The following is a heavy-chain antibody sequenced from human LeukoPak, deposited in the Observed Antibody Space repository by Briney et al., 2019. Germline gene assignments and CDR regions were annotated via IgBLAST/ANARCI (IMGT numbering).Heavy chain of an antibody. J-gene: IGHJ4*02. CDR1: GFTFSNAW. CDR2: IKSKTDGGTT. CDR3: TTGFIAAAGTNY. Sequence: GGSLRLSCAASGFTFSNAWMSWVRQAPGKGLEWVGRIKSKTDGGTTDYAAPVKGRSTISRDDSKNTLYLQMNSLKTEDTAVYYCTTGFIAAAGTNYWGQGTLVTVSS. V-gene: IGHV3-15*01. D-gene: IGHD6-13*01.